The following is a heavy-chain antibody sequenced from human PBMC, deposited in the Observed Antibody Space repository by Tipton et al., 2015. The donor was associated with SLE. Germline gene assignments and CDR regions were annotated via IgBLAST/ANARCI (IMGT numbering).Heavy chain of an antibody. CDR2: IFHIGSA. V-gene: IGHV4-39*07. CDR1: GGSISSSIYY. D-gene: IGHD6-13*01. CDR3: ARLADGNRNWFDP. J-gene: IGHJ5*02. Sequence: GSLRLSCSVSGGSISSSIYYWGWIRQPPGKGLEWIGHIFHIGSAYYNPSLKSRVTISIDTSTNQFSLKVKSVTAADTAVYYCARLADGNRNWFDPWGQGTLVTVSS.